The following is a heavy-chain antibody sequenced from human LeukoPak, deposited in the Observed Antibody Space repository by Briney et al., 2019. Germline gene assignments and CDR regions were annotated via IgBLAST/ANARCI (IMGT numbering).Heavy chain of an antibody. CDR3: ARMIGDDAFDI. D-gene: IGHD3-22*01. V-gene: IGHV4-39*01. Sequence: SETLSLTCTVSGGSISSSSYYWDWIRQPPGKGLEWIGTIYYSGTTYYNPSLKSRVTISVDTSRNQFSLKLSSGTATDTAVYYCARMIGDDAFDIWGQGTMVTVSS. CDR2: IYYSGTT. CDR1: GGSISSSSYY. J-gene: IGHJ3*02.